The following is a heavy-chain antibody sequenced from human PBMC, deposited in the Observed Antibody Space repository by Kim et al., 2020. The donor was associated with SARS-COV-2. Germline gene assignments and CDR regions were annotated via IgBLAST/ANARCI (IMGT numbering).Heavy chain of an antibody. CDR2: ISYDGSNK. J-gene: IGHJ3*02. CDR1: GFTFSSYG. CDR3: AKFYYDSIVVGRGGAFDI. V-gene: IGHV3-30*18. D-gene: IGHD3-22*01. Sequence: GGSLRLSCAASGFTFSSYGMHWVRQAPGKGLEWVAVISYDGSNKYYADSVKGRFTISRDNSKNTLYLQMNSLRAEDTAVYYCAKFYYDSIVVGRGGAFDICGQGTMVTVSS.